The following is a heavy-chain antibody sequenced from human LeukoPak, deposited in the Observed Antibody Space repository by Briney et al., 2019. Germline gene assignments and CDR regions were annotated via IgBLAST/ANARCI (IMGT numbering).Heavy chain of an antibody. CDR2: IHYRGGP. CDR1: GGSISSSSFY. CDR3: ARSEPYQSGSGTYAFNI. V-gene: IGHV4-39*07. Sequence: PSETLSLTCIVSGGSISSSSFYWGWIRQPPGKGLEWIGSIHYRGGPYYNASLKSRVAISVDTSKNQFSLRLNSVTAAGTAVYYCARSEPYQSGSGTYAFNIWGQGTMVTVSS. D-gene: IGHD3-10*01. J-gene: IGHJ3*02.